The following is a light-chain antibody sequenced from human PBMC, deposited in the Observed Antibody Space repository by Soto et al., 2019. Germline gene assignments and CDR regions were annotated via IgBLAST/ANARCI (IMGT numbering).Light chain of an antibody. J-gene: IGLJ2*01. CDR3: SSFAGNNNLV. CDR2: EVS. Sequence: QSALTQPPSASGSPGQSVTISCTGTSSDVGGYNYVSWYQQHPGKAPKLMISEVSKRPSGVPDRFSGSKSCNTASLTVSGLQAEDEADDYCSSFAGNNNLVFGGGTKLTVL. CDR1: SSDVGGYNY. V-gene: IGLV2-8*01.